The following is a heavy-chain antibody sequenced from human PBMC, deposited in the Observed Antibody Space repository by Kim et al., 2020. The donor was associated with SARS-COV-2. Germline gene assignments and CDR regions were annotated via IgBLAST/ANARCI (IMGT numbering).Heavy chain of an antibody. D-gene: IGHD1-26*01. CDR3: ARHDDGSGSYVYFDY. V-gene: IGHV4-59*08. Sequence: SETLSLTCTVSGGSISSYYWSWIRQPPGKGLEWIGYIYYSGSTNYNPSLKSRVTISVDTSKNQFSLKLSSVTAADTAVYYCARHDDGSGSYVYFDYWGQGTLVTVSS. J-gene: IGHJ4*02. CDR1: GGSISSYY. CDR2: IYYSGST.